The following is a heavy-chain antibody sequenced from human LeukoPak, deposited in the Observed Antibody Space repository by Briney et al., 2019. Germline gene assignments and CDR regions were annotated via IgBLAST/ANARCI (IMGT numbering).Heavy chain of an antibody. V-gene: IGHV1-24*01. Sequence: ASVKVSCKVSGYTLTELSMHWVRQAPGKGLEWMGGFDPEDGETIYAQKFQGRVTMTEDTSTDTAYMELSSLRSEDTAVYYCATFWSGYYPGGWFDPGAREPWSPSPQ. CDR3: ATFWSGYYPGGWFDP. J-gene: IGHJ5*02. CDR1: GYTLTELS. CDR2: FDPEDGET. D-gene: IGHD3-3*01.